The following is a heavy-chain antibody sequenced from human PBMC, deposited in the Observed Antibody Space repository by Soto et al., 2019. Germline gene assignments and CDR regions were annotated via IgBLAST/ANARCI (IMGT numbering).Heavy chain of an antibody. CDR3: ASGPYSSGRYGVDY. D-gene: IGHD6-19*01. CDR2: LYSSGNN. J-gene: IGHJ4*02. CDR1: GASISGYA. V-gene: IGHV4-4*07. Sequence: QVQLEESGPGLVKPSETLSLTCTVSGASISGYAWSWIRQPAGQGLEWIGRLYSSGNNNYNPSVKSRLTMAADTYKNQFSLKLSAVTAAGTAVYYCASGPYSSGRYGVDYWGQGTLVTVSS.